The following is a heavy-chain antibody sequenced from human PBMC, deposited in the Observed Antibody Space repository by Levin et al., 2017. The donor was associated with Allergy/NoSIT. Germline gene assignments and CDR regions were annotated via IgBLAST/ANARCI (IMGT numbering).Heavy chain of an antibody. CDR1: LVSIINYX. V-gene: IGHV4-59*01. J-gene: IGHJ4*02. Sequence: SQTLSLTCSVSLVSIINYXFSFFPXXXXXGLEWIGYVFYTGSTDYNPSLKSRVTMSVDMSKNHFSLKLSSVTAADTAAYFCANSFFSDTAFDYWGQGILVTVSS. D-gene: IGHD5-18*01. CDR2: VFYTGST. CDR3: ANSFFSDTAFDY.